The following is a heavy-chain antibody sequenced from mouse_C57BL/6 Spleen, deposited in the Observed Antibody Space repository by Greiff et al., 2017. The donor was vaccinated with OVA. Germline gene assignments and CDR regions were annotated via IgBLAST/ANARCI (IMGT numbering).Heavy chain of an antibody. V-gene: IGHV1-82*01. CDR3: ARSYYYDYER. Sequence: QVQLQQSGPELVKPGASVKISCKASGYAFSSSWMNWVKQRPGKGLEWIGRIYPGDGDTNYNGKFKGKATLTADKSSSTAYMQLSSLTSEDSAVYFCARSYYYDYERWGQGTTLTVSS. D-gene: IGHD2-4*01. CDR2: IYPGDGDT. CDR1: GYAFSSSW. J-gene: IGHJ2*01.